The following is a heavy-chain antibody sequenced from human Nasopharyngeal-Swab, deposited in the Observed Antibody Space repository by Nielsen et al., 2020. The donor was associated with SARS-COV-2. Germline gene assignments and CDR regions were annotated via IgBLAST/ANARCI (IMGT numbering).Heavy chain of an antibody. Sequence: GGSLRLSCAASGFTFSSYDMHWVRQATGKGLEWVSAIGTAGDTYYPGSVKGRFTISRDNAKNSLYLQMNSLRAEDTAVYYCARDQYYYDSSGPAFDIWGQGTMVTVSS. D-gene: IGHD3-22*01. V-gene: IGHV3-13*01. CDR3: ARDQYYYDSSGPAFDI. J-gene: IGHJ3*02. CDR1: GFTFSSYD. CDR2: IGTAGDT.